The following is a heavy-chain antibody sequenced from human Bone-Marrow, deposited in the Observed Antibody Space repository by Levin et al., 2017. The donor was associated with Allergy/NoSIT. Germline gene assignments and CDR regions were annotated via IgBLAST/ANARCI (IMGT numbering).Heavy chain of an antibody. CDR1: GFTVSSNY. CDR2: IYSGGST. Sequence: GGSLRLSCAASGFTVSSNYMSWVRQAPGKGLEWVSVIYSGGSTYYADSVKGRFTISRDNSKNTLYLQMNSLRAEDTAVYYCAREEGRQLERFERFHAFDIWGQGTMVTVSS. CDR3: AREEGRQLERFERFHAFDI. J-gene: IGHJ3*02. D-gene: IGHD1-1*01. V-gene: IGHV3-53*01.